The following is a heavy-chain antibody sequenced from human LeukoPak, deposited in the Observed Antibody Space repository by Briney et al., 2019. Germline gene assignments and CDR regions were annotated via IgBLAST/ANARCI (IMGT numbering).Heavy chain of an antibody. CDR2: IYYSGGT. V-gene: IGHV4-39*07. Sequence: SETLSLTCTVSGGSISSNNYYWGWIRQPPGKGLEWIGTIYYSGGTYYNPSLKSRVTISVDTSKNQFSLELSFVTAADTAVYYCAKGQWLPTNWFDPWGQGTLVTVSS. D-gene: IGHD6-19*01. CDR3: AKGQWLPTNWFDP. J-gene: IGHJ5*02. CDR1: GGSISSNNYY.